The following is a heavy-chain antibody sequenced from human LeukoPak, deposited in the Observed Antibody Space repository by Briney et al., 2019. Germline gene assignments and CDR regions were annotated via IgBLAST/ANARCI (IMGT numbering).Heavy chain of an antibody. J-gene: IGHJ5*02. D-gene: IGHD6-6*01. CDR1: GGSYSDYY. Sequence: SETLSLTCGVYGGSYSDYYWSWIRQPPGKGLEWIGEINHSGITNYNPSLKSRVTISLDTSKNQFSLKLSSVTAADTAVYYCARKGGGQLVNTRRWFDPWGQGTLGTGSS. CDR2: INHSGIT. V-gene: IGHV4-34*01. CDR3: ARKGGGQLVNTRRWFDP.